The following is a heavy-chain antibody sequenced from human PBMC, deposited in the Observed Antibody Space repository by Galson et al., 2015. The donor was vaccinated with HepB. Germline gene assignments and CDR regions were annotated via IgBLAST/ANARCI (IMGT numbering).Heavy chain of an antibody. J-gene: IGHJ5*02. CDR2: ISYDGSNK. D-gene: IGHD3-10*01. V-gene: IGHV3-30*04. Sequence: SLRLSCAASGFTFSSYAMHWVRQAPGKGLEWVAAISYDGSNKYYADSVKGRFTISRDNSKNTLYLQMNSLRAEDTAVYYCARGLWFGELYGGGWFDHWGQGTLVTVSS. CDR3: ARGLWFGELYGGGWFDH. CDR1: GFTFSSYA.